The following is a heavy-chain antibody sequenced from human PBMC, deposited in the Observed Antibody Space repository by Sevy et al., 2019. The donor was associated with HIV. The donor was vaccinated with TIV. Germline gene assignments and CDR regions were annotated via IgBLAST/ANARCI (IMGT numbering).Heavy chain of an antibody. CDR2: ISSSSSYI. J-gene: IGHJ5*02. CDR3: ARASDIVVVVAAPLAS. Sequence: GGSLRLSCAASGFTFSSYSMNWVRQAPGKGLEWVSSISSSSSYIYYADSVKGRFTISRDNAKNSLYLQMNSLRAEDTAVYYCARASDIVVVVAAPLASWGQGTQVTVSS. CDR1: GFTFSSYS. D-gene: IGHD2-15*01. V-gene: IGHV3-21*01.